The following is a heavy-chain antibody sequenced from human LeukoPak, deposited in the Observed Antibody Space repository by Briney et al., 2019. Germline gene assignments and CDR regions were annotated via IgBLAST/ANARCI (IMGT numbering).Heavy chain of an antibody. CDR1: GYTFIGYY. CDR3: ARDKDIAVAGPVAY. V-gene: IGHV1-2*02. J-gene: IGHJ4*02. CDR2: INPNSGGT. Sequence: ASVKVSCKTSGYTFIGYYMNWVRQAPGQGLEWMGWINPNSGGTNYAQKFQGRVTMTRDTSISTAYMELSRLRSDDTAVYYCARDKDIAVAGPVAYWGQGTLVTVSS. D-gene: IGHD6-19*01.